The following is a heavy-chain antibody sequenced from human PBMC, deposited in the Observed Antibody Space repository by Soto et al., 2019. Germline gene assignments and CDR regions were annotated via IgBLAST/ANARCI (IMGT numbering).Heavy chain of an antibody. CDR1: GFISDDYA. CDR3: ATETWYHFDF. V-gene: IGHV3-9*02. Sequence: EVQLVESGGGLVQPGRSLRLSCAASGFISDDYAMHWVRQPPGKGLEWVSGISRNSGSIAYADSVKGRFTISRDNAKRSLFLQMNSLRPEDTALYYCATETWYHFDFWGQGTLVTVSS. J-gene: IGHJ4*02. CDR2: ISRNSGSI. D-gene: IGHD6-13*01.